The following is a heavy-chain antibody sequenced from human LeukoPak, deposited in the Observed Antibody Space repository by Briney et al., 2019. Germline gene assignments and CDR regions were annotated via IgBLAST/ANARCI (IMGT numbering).Heavy chain of an antibody. CDR3: ARDEYYYDSRGYSYYFDY. V-gene: IGHV4-61*01. CDR1: GGSVSSGSYY. D-gene: IGHD3-22*01. Sequence: SETLSLTCAVSGGSVSSGSYYWTWIRQPPGKGLEWIGCIYYTGSTNYNPSLKSRVTISADTFKNQFSLKLSSVTAADTAVYYCARDEYYYDSRGYSYYFDYWGQGTLVTVSS. CDR2: IYYTGST. J-gene: IGHJ4*02.